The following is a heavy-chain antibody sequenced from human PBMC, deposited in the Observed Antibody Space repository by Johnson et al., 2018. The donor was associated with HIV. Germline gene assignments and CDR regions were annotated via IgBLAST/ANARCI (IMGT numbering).Heavy chain of an antibody. V-gene: IGHV3-13*01. CDR1: GFTFDDYG. Sequence: EVQLVESGGGVVQPGGSLRLSCAASGFTFDDYGMSWVRQAPGKGLEWVSAIGTAGDTYYPGSVKGRFTISRENAKNSLFLQMDSLRAEDTAVYFCARPPAYLYKAAFSIWGQGTMVTVSS. CDR2: IGTAGDT. CDR3: ARPPAYLYKAAFSI. J-gene: IGHJ3*02. D-gene: IGHD3-16*02.